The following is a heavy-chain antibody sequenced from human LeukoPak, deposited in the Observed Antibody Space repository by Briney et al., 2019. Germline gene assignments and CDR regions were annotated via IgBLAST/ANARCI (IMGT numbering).Heavy chain of an antibody. CDR1: GFTFSSYS. D-gene: IGHD7-27*01. J-gene: IGHJ3*02. V-gene: IGHV3-48*01. CDR2: ISSGSYTT. CDR3: AGNWGYAFDI. Sequence: PVGSLRLSCAASGFTFSSYSMNWVRQAPGKGLEWVSYISSGSYTTYYADSVKGRFTISRDNAKNSLYLQMNSLRAEDMAVYYCAGNWGYAFDIWGQGTMVTVSS.